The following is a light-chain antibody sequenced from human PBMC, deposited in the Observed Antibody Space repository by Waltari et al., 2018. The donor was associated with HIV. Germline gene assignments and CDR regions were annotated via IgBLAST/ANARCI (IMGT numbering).Light chain of an antibody. CDR1: NRDFGGYDF. J-gene: IGLJ1*01. Sequence: QSALTQPASVSGSPGQMITIPCTGTNRDFGGYDFVSCYQQYPCQAPRLIISDVRNRPSGISSRFSGSKYGYTASLTISGLRAEDEADYFCSSWTSSTTLVFGTGTKVTVL. V-gene: IGLV2-14*01. CDR3: SSWTSSTTLV. CDR2: DVR.